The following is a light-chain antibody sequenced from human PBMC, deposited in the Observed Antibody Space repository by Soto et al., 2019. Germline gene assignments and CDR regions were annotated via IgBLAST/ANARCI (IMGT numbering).Light chain of an antibody. CDR3: QQYHHWPPKVT. CDR1: QSVSSSY. J-gene: IGKJ3*01. CDR2: GAS. V-gene: IGKV3-15*01. Sequence: EIVLTQSPGTLSLSPGERATVSCRASQSVSSSYLAWYQQKPGQAPRLLIYGASTRATVIPARFSGSGSGTEFTLTISGLQADDFAVYYCQQYHHWPPKVTFGPGTRVDI.